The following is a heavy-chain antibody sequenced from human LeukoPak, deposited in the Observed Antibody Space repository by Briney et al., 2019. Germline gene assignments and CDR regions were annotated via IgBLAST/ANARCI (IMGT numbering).Heavy chain of an antibody. D-gene: IGHD5-18*01. V-gene: IGHV3-64*01. CDR2: ISSNGGST. J-gene: IGHJ4*02. CDR3: AMTMGPDTAMRGAFNY. CDR1: GFTFDDYA. Sequence: GGSLRLSCAASGFTFDDYAMHWVRQAPGKGLEYVSAISSNGGSTYYANSVKGRFTISRDNSKNTLYLQMGSLRAEDMAVYYCAMTMGPDTAMRGAFNYWGQGTLVTVSS.